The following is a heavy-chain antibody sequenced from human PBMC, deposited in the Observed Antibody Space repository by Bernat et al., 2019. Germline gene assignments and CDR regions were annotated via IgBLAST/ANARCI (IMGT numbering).Heavy chain of an antibody. J-gene: IGHJ3*02. CDR2: ISSSSSYI. Sequence: EVQLVESGGGLVKPGGSLRLSCAASGFTFSSYSMNWVRQAPGKGLEWVSYISSSSSYIYYADSVKGRFTISRDNAKNSLYLQMNSLRAEDMAVYYCAREYGDDGLDAFDIWGQGTMVTVSS. CDR1: GFTFSSYS. CDR3: AREYGDDGLDAFDI. D-gene: IGHD4-17*01. V-gene: IGHV3-21*05.